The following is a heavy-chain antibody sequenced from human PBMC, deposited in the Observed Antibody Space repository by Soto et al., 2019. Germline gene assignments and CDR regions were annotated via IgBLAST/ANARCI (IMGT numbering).Heavy chain of an antibody. Sequence: GASVKVSCKASGYTFTSYYMHWVRQAPGQGLEWMGIINPSGGSTSCAQKFQGRVTMTRDTSTSTVYMELSSLRSEDTAVYYCACSAYCSGGSCYRYNWFDPWGQGTLVTVSS. CDR3: ACSAYCSGGSCYRYNWFDP. CDR1: GYTFTSYY. J-gene: IGHJ5*02. D-gene: IGHD2-15*01. CDR2: INPSGGST. V-gene: IGHV1-46*03.